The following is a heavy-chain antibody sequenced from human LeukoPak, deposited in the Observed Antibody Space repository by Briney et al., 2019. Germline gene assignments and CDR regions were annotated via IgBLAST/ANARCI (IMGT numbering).Heavy chain of an antibody. D-gene: IGHD6-13*01. CDR2: INTYNGNP. Sequence: ASVKVSCKASGYTFTNYGISWVRQAPGQGLEWMGWINTYNGNPNYAQKLQGRVTMTTDTSTSTVYMELKSLTSDDTAVYYCARGPIAAAGDYWGRGTPVTVSS. CDR1: GYTFTNYG. J-gene: IGHJ4*02. CDR3: ARGPIAAAGDY. V-gene: IGHV1-18*01.